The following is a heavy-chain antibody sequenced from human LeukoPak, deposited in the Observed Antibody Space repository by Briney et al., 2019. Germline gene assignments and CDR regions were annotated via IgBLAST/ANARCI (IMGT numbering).Heavy chain of an antibody. CDR3: ARVPPDYNDLHDALDL. V-gene: IGHV4-59*08. CDR1: GGSISSYY. CDR2: IYYSGST. J-gene: IGHJ3*01. D-gene: IGHD4-17*01. Sequence: SETLSLTCTVSGGSISSYYWSWIRQPPGKGLEWIGYIYYSGSTNYNPSLKSRVTMSIDMSKNQFSLRLTSVTAADTAVYYCARVPPDYNDLHDALDLWGQGTVVTVSS.